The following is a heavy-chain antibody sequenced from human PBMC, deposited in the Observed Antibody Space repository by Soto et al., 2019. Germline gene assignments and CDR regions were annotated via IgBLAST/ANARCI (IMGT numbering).Heavy chain of an antibody. V-gene: IGHV3-74*01. Sequence: GGSLRLSCAASGFTFSSYWMHWVRQAPGKGLVWVSRINSDGSSTSYADSVKGRFTISRDNAKNTLYLQMNSLRAEDTAVYYCASNIRVYSSGWYDYWGQGTLVTVSS. CDR3: ASNIRVYSSGWYDY. D-gene: IGHD6-19*01. CDR1: GFTFSSYW. J-gene: IGHJ4*02. CDR2: INSDGSST.